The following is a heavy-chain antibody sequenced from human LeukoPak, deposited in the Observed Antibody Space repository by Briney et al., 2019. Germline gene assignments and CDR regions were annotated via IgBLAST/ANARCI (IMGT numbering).Heavy chain of an antibody. CDR3: ARGGVPYYYYIDV. CDR2: ISTSSSYI. D-gene: IGHD3-3*01. Sequence: PGGSLRLSCAASGFPFSSYSMNWVRQAPGKGLEWVSSISTSSSYIYYADSVKGRFTISRDNARNSLYLEMNSLRAEDTAVYYCARGGVPYYYYIDVWGKGTTVTISS. CDR1: GFPFSSYS. J-gene: IGHJ6*03. V-gene: IGHV3-21*01.